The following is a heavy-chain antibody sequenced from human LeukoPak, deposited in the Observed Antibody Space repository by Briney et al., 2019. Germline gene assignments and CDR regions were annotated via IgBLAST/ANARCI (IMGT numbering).Heavy chain of an antibody. J-gene: IGHJ4*02. CDR3: ARSGDSDFDY. CDR1: GFTVSSNY. V-gene: IGHV3-53*04. CDR2: IYSGGST. D-gene: IGHD4-17*01. Sequence: PGGSLRLSCAASGFTVSSNYMSWVRQAPGKGLEWVSVIYSGGSTYYADSVKGRFTISRHNSRNTLYLQMNSLRAEDTAVYYCARSGDSDFDYWGQGTLVTVSS.